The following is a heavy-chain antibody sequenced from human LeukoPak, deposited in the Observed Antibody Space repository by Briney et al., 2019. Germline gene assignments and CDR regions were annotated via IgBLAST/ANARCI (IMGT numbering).Heavy chain of an antibody. CDR3: ARRGTDASLSFFDV. V-gene: IGHV3-21*01. Sequence: PGGSLRLSCAASGFTFSSYTMHWVRQIPGERPEWVSSISGDTTYIYYADSLKGRFTISRDNTNTSLFLEMNSLRAEDTATYFCARRGTDASLSFFDVWGQGTMVTVSS. CDR1: GFTFSSYT. CDR2: ISGDTTYI. J-gene: IGHJ3*01. D-gene: IGHD1-1*01.